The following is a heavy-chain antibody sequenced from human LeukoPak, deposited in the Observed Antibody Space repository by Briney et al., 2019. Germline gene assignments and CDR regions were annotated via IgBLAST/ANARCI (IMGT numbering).Heavy chain of an antibody. Sequence: PSEALSLTCTVSSGSISSSSYYWGWIRQPPGKGLEWIGSIYYSGSTYYNPSLKSRVTISVDTSKNQFSLKLSSVTAADTAVYYCARLARTRGGGSGYFDYWGQGTLVTVSS. CDR3: ARLARTRGGGSGYFDY. CDR1: SGSISSSSYY. D-gene: IGHD2-15*01. CDR2: IYYSGST. J-gene: IGHJ4*02. V-gene: IGHV4-39*07.